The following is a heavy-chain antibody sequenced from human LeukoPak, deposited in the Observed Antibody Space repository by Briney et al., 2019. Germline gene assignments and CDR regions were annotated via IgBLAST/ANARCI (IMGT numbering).Heavy chain of an antibody. J-gene: IGHJ4*02. CDR3: AAGYGSGSYDY. CDR1: GGSISSYY. D-gene: IGHD3-10*01. Sequence: PSETLSLTCTVSGGSISSYYWSWIRQLLGKGLEWIGYIYYSGRANYNPSLKSRVTISVDTSKNQFSLKLSSVTAADTAVYYCAAGYGSGSYDYWGQGTLVT. V-gene: IGHV4-59*01. CDR2: IYYSGRA.